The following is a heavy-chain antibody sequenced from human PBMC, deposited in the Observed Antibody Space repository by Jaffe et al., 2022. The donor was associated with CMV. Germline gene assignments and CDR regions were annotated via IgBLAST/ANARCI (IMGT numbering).Heavy chain of an antibody. D-gene: IGHD6-13*01. CDR2: IYSGGST. CDR3: ATALNSREDYYYGMDV. Sequence: EVQLVESGGGLIQPGGSLRLSCAASGFTVSSNYMSWVRQAPGKGLEWVSVIYSGGSTYYADSVKGRFTISRDNSKNTLYLQMNSLRAEDTAVYYCATALNSREDYYYGMDVWGQGTTVTVSS. V-gene: IGHV3-53*01. CDR1: GFTVSSNY. J-gene: IGHJ6*02.